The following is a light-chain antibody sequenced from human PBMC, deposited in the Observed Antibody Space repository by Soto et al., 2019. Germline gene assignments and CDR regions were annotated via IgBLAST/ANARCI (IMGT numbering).Light chain of an antibody. CDR3: PQYGSSPSWT. CDR2: GAS. CDR1: QSVSSSY. V-gene: IGKV3-20*01. Sequence: EIVLTQSPGTLSLSPGERATLSCRASQSVSSSYLAWYQQKPGQAPRLLIYGASSRATAIPDRFSGSGSGTQFNLAIRTPETEDFALYYCPQYGSSPSWTFGQGYKVEIK. J-gene: IGKJ1*01.